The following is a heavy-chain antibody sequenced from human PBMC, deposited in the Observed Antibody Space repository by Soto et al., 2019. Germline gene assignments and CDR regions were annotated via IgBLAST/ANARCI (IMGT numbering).Heavy chain of an antibody. J-gene: IGHJ4*02. V-gene: IGHV4-34*01. CDR3: ARGGIVVVVAATRRFDY. D-gene: IGHD2-15*01. Sequence: LSLTCAVYGGSFSGYYWSWIRQPPGKGLEWIGEINHSGSTNYNPSLKSRVTISVDTSKNQFSLKLSSVTAADTAVYYCARGGIVVVVAATRRFDYWGQGTLVTVSS. CDR2: INHSGST. CDR1: GGSFSGYY.